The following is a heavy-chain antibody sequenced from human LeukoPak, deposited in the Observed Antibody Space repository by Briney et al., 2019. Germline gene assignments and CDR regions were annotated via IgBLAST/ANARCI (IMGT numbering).Heavy chain of an antibody. CDR2: IKQDGSEK. J-gene: IGHJ6*03. V-gene: IGHV3-7*01. CDR3: ARVLYYYYYMDV. Sequence: GGSLRLSCAASGFTFSSYWMSWVRQAPGKGLEWVANIKQDGSEKYYVDSVKGRFTISRDNAKNSLYLQMNCLRDEDTAVYYCARVLYYYYYMDVWGKGTTVTVSS. D-gene: IGHD3-3*01. CDR1: GFTFSSYW.